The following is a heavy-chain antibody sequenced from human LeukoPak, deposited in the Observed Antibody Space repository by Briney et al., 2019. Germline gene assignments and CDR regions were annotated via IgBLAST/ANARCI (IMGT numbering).Heavy chain of an antibody. V-gene: IGHV4-30-2*01. D-gene: IGHD5-24*01. CDR1: GGSISSGGYY. CDR2: IYHSGST. CDR3: AREPPAEGWLQNAFDI. J-gene: IGHJ3*02. Sequence: SQTLSLTCTVSGGSISSGGYYWSWIRQPPGKGLEWIGYIYHSGSTYYNPSLKSRVTISVDRSKNQFSLKLSSVTAADMAVYYCAREPPAEGWLQNAFDIWGQGTMVTVSS.